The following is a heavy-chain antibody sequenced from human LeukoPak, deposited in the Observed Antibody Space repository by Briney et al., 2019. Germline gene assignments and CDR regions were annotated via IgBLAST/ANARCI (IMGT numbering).Heavy chain of an antibody. J-gene: IGHJ4*02. CDR2: ISSSSSNI. Sequence: PGGSLRLSCAASGFTFSSYTMNWVRQAPGKGLEWVSYISSSSSNIYYADSVKGRFTISRDNDKNSLYLQMNSLRAEDTAVYYCATAGYSSSWYPYWGQGTLVTVSS. CDR3: ATAGYSSSWYPY. V-gene: IGHV3-48*01. CDR1: GFTFSSYT. D-gene: IGHD6-13*01.